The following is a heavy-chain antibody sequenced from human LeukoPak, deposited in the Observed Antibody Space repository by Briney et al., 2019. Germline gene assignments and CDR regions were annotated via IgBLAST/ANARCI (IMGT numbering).Heavy chain of an antibody. V-gene: IGHV3-53*01. Sequence: GGSLRLSCAASGFTVSSNYMSWVRQAPGKGLEWVSVIYSGGSTYYADSVKGRFTISRDNPKNTLYLQMNSLRAEDTAVYYCASTVVVAATHAFDIWGQGTMVTVSS. CDR2: IYSGGST. CDR3: ASTVVVAATHAFDI. J-gene: IGHJ3*02. CDR1: GFTVSSNY. D-gene: IGHD2-15*01.